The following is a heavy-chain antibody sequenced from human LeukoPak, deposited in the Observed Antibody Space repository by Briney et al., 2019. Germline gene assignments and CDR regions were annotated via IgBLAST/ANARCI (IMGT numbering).Heavy chain of an antibody. CDR2: ISAYNGNT. V-gene: IGHV1-18*01. J-gene: IGHJ4*02. CDR1: GYTFTSYG. D-gene: IGHD2-2*01. CDR3: ARDPDPYCSSTSCSWDFDY. Sequence: ASVKVSCKASGYTFTSYGISWVRQARGQGLEWMGWISAYNGNTNYAQKLQGRVTMTTDTSTSTAYMELRSLRSDDTAVYYCARDPDPYCSSTSCSWDFDYWGQGTLVTVSS.